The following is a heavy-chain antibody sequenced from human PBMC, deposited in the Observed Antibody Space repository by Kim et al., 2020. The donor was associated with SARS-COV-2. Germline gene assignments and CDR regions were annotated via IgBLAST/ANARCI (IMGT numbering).Heavy chain of an antibody. V-gene: IGHV3-30*04. CDR3: AKSQATWGWFGELLGF. CDR2: ICSHGSTI. D-gene: IGHD3-10*01. J-gene: IGHJ2*01. Sequence: GGSLRLSCAASGFTFSSYTMHWVRQAPGKGLEWVAVICSHGSTIYYADSVKGRFTISRDNSKNTLYLQMNSLRAEDTAVYYCAKSQATWGWFGELLGFWG. CDR1: GFTFSSYT.